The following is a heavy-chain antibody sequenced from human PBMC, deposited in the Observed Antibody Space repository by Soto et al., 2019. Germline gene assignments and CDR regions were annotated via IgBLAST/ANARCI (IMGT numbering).Heavy chain of an antibody. D-gene: IGHD3-3*01. Sequence: QVQLQESGPGLVKPSETLSLTCTVSGGSISSYYWSWIRQPAGKGLEWIGRIYTSGSTNYNPSLKSRVTMSVDTSKNQFSLRLSSVTAADTAVYYCARAKTYYDFWSGPKSGGWFDPWGQGTLVTVSS. J-gene: IGHJ5*02. CDR2: IYTSGST. CDR1: GGSISSYY. CDR3: ARAKTYYDFWSGPKSGGWFDP. V-gene: IGHV4-4*07.